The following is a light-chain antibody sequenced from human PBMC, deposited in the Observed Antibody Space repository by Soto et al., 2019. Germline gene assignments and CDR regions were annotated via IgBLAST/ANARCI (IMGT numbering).Light chain of an antibody. J-gene: IGKJ4*01. V-gene: IGKV3-20*01. CDR1: QSVSSSF. CDR3: QQYGSSRLT. CDR2: GAS. Sequence: EIVLTQSPGTLSLSPGERATLSCRASQSVSSSFLTWYQQKPGQAPRLLIYGASSRATGIPDCFSGSGSGTDFTLTISRLEPEDFAVYYCQQYGSSRLTFGGGTKVEIK.